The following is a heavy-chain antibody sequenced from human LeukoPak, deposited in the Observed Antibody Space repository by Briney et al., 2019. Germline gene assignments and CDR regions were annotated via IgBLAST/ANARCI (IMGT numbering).Heavy chain of an antibody. CDR2: INPNSGGT. J-gene: IGHJ4*02. CDR1: GYTFTGYY. D-gene: IGHD3-22*01. CDR3: ARDPRGSFYDSSGYYDY. Sequence: ASVKVSCKASGYTFTGYYMHWVRQAPGQGLEWMGWINPNSGGTNYAQKFQGRVTMTRDTSISTAYMELSSLRSEDMAVYYCARDPRGSFYDSSGYYDYWGQGTLVTVSS. V-gene: IGHV1-2*02.